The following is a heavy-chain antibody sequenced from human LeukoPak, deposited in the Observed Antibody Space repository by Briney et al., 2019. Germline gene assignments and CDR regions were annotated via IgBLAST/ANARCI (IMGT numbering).Heavy chain of an antibody. J-gene: IGHJ4*02. CDR3: ARAYDSSGYLPRNFDY. V-gene: IGHV3-74*01. CDR2: INSDGSST. CDR1: GFTFSSYW. Sequence: GSLRLSCAASGFTFSSYWMHWVRQAPGKGLVWVSRINSDGSSTSYADSVKGRFTISRDNAKNTLYLQMNSLRAEDTAVYYCARAYDSSGYLPRNFDYWGQGTLVTVSS. D-gene: IGHD3-22*01.